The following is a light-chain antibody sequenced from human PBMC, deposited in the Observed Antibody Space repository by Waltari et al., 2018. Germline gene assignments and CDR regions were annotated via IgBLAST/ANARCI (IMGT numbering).Light chain of an antibody. Sequence: DIQMTQFHSTLSASVGDSVNITCRASQDIITWLAWYQQKPGKAPKLLIFKASSLESGVPSRFSGSGSGTEFTLTISSLQPDDFATYYCQQYNSYSTTFGGGTKVEVK. CDR3: QQYNSYSTT. CDR1: QDIITW. V-gene: IGKV1-5*03. CDR2: KAS. J-gene: IGKJ4*01.